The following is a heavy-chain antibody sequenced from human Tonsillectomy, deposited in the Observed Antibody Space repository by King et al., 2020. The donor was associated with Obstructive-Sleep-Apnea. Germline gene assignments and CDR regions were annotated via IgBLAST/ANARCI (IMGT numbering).Heavy chain of an antibody. CDR1: GYSFTSYW. D-gene: IGHD3-22*01. J-gene: IGHJ1*01. Sequence: VQLVESGAEVKKPGESLKISCKGSGYSFTSYWIGWVRQMPGKGLEWMGIIYPGDSDTRYSPSFQGQVTISADKSISTAYLQWSSLKASDTAMYYCARSPVYYYDSSGYNSAEYFQHWGQGTLVTVSS. CDR2: IYPGDSDT. V-gene: IGHV5-51*01. CDR3: ARSPVYYYDSSGYNSAEYFQH.